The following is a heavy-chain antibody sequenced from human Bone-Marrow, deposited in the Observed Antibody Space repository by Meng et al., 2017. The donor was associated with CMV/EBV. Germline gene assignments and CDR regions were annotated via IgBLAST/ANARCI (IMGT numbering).Heavy chain of an antibody. J-gene: IGHJ6*02. CDR2: ISWDGGST. V-gene: IGHV3-43*01. D-gene: IGHD2-2*01. CDR3: ARVKRVLVVSAAIGPYGMDV. Sequence: GESLKISCAASGFTFDDYTMHWVRQAPGKGLEWVSLISWDGGSTYYADSVKGRFTISRDNSKNTLHLQMNSLRPEDTAMYYCARVKRVLVVSAAIGPYGMDVWGQGTTVTVSS. CDR1: GFTFDDYT.